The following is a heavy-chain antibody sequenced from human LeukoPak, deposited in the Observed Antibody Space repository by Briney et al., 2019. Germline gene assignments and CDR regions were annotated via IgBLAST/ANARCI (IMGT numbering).Heavy chain of an antibody. D-gene: IGHD3-22*01. CDR2: IYHSGST. V-gene: IGHV4-38-2*01. J-gene: IGHJ3*02. CDR1: GYSISSGYY. CDR3: ARQYYYDSSGYGGDDAFDI. Sequence: SETLSLTCAVSGYSISSGYYWGWIRPPPGKGLEWIGTIYHSGSTYYNPSLKSRVTISVDTSKNRFSLKLSSVTAADTAVYYCARQYYYDSSGYGGDDAFDIWGQGTMVTVSS.